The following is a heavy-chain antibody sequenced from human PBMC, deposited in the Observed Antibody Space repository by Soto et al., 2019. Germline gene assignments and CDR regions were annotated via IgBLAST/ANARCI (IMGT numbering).Heavy chain of an antibody. Sequence: QLQLQESGPGLVKPSETLSLTCTVSGGSISSSSYYWGWIRQPPGKRLEWIGGMYYSVSTYFNPSLKSRVTISVATPKNQSSLKLSSETAADTAVYYCARWYGSEVFDYWGQGTLVTVSS. CDR1: GGSISSSSYY. CDR3: ARWYGSEVFDY. CDR2: MYYSVST. J-gene: IGHJ4*02. D-gene: IGHD3-10*01. V-gene: IGHV4-39*01.